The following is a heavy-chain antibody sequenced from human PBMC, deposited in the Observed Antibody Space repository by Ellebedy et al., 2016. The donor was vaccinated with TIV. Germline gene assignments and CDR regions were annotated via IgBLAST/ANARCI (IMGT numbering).Heavy chain of an antibody. V-gene: IGHV1-69*13. CDR2: IIPIFGTA. J-gene: IGHJ4*02. CDR3: ARDSARDGSGSPFDY. D-gene: IGHD3-10*01. Sequence: SVKVSCXASGGTFSSYAISWVRQAPGQGLEWMGGIIPIFGTANYAQKFQGRVTITADESTSTAYMELSSLRSEDTAVYYCARDSARDGSGSPFDYWGQGTLVTVSS. CDR1: GGTFSSYA.